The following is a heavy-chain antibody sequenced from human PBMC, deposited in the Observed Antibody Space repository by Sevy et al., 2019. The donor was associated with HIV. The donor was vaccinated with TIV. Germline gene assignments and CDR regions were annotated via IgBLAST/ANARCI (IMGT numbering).Heavy chain of an antibody. CDR3: ARDRDTIVKNKYYYYGMDV. Sequence: GGSLRLSCAASGFTFSNYNMTWVRQAPGKGLEWVSFIRSSSGSIYYADSLKGRFTISRDNAKNALYLQMNSLRAEDTAGYYCARDRDTIVKNKYYYYGMDVWGQGTTVTVSS. J-gene: IGHJ6*02. D-gene: IGHD3-22*01. V-gene: IGHV3-21*01. CDR1: GFTFSNYN. CDR2: IRSSSGSI.